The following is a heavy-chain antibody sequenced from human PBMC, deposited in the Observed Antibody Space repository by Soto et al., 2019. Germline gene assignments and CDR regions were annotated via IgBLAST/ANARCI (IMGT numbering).Heavy chain of an antibody. Sequence: ESGGGVVQPGRSLRLSCAASGFTFGSYGLPWVRQAPDKGLEWMALRWYDGSSEYYTDSVKGRFTISRDNSKNTLYLQMNSLRADDTAVYYCERDFWVGASKTIDIWGPGTVVIVSS. CDR3: ERDFWVGASKTIDI. D-gene: IGHD3-10*01. V-gene: IGHV3-33*01. CDR2: RWYDGSSE. J-gene: IGHJ3*02. CDR1: GFTFGSYG.